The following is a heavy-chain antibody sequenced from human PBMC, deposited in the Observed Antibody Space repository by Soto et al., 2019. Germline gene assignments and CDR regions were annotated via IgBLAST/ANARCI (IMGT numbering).Heavy chain of an antibody. CDR2: INHYGST. Sequence: QVQLQQWGAGLLKSSETLSLTCAVYGGSFSSYYWSWIRQPPGKGLEWIGQINHYGSTDYNPSLKSRVTISVDTSKNHFSLRLSSVTAADTAMYYCATHCSSTSCYYTFDPWGQGTLVTVSP. CDR3: ATHCSSTSCYYTFDP. J-gene: IGHJ5*02. V-gene: IGHV4-34*01. CDR1: GGSFSSYY. D-gene: IGHD2-2*01.